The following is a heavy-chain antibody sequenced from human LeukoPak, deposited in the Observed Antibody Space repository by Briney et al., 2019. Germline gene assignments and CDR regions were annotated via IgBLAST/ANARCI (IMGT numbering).Heavy chain of an antibody. Sequence: GGSLRLSCAASGFTFSSYAMHWARQAPGKGLEWVAVISNDGNNKYYADSVKGRFTISRDNSKITLYLQMNSLRAEDTAVYYCARDRTYGSGSYPDYWGQGTLVTVSS. J-gene: IGHJ4*02. V-gene: IGHV3-30*04. CDR2: ISNDGNNK. CDR1: GFTFSSYA. D-gene: IGHD3-10*01. CDR3: ARDRTYGSGSYPDY.